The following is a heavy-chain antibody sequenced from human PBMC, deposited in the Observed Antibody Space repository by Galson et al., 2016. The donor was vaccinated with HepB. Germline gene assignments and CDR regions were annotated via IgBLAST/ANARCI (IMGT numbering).Heavy chain of an antibody. J-gene: IGHJ6*02. CDR3: VKMYTKYAYYYYGMDV. CDR2: ISSNGGTT. V-gene: IGHV3-64D*06. Sequence: SLRLSCAASGFTFSTYYMDWVRQAPGKGLDYVSAISSNGGTTYYADSVKGRFTISRDNSKNTLYLQMSSLRAEDTAVYYCVKMYTKYAYYYYGMDVWGQGTTVTVSS. CDR1: GFTFSTYY. D-gene: IGHD1-1*01.